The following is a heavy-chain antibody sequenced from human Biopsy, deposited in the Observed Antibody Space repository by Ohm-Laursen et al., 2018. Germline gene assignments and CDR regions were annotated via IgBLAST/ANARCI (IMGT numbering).Heavy chain of an antibody. Sequence: EASVKVSCKASGYTFAGYYLHWVRQAPGQGLEWMGWINPNSGNANYAQSFQGRLTVTRDTSISTAYMELTSLTFDDTAIYYCARVPAYPSIDGYYGLDLWGQGTTVIVSS. J-gene: IGHJ6*02. D-gene: IGHD3-9*01. V-gene: IGHV1-2*02. CDR2: INPNSGNA. CDR1: GYTFAGYY. CDR3: ARVPAYPSIDGYYGLDL.